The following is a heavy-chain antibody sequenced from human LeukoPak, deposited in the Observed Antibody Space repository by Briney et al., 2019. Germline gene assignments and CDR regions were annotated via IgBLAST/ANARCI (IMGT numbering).Heavy chain of an antibody. D-gene: IGHD6-6*01. Sequence: GGSLRLSCAASGFTFSSYGMHWVRQAPGKGLEWVAVIWYDGGNKYYADSVKGRFTISRDNSKNTLYLQMNSLRAEDTAVYYCARDVRYSSSCLDYWGQGTLVTVSS. CDR3: ARDVRYSSSCLDY. J-gene: IGHJ4*02. CDR2: IWYDGGNK. V-gene: IGHV3-33*01. CDR1: GFTFSSYG.